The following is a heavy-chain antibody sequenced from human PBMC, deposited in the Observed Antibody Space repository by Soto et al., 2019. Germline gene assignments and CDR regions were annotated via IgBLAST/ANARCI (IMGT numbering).Heavy chain of an antibody. Sequence: EVQLVESGGGLVKPGGSLRLSCAASGFTFSNAWMNWVRQAPGKGLEWVGRIKSKTDGGTKDYAAPVKGRFTISRDDSNNTMYLQMNSLNTEETAVYYRTTGRRVAGYDVFEWLHQDYYGMDDWGQGTTVTVSS. J-gene: IGHJ6*02. V-gene: IGHV3-15*07. D-gene: IGHD3-3*01. CDR3: TTGRRVAGYDVFEWLHQDYYGMDD. CDR2: IKSKTDGGTK. CDR1: GFTFSNAW.